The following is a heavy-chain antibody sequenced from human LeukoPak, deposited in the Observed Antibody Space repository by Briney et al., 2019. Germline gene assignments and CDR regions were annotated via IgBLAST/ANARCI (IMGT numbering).Heavy chain of an antibody. CDR1: GFTFSSYS. D-gene: IGHD3-22*01. Sequence: GGSLRLSCAASGFTFSSYSMNWVRQAPGKGLEWVSSISSSSSYIYYADSVKGRFTISRDIAKNSLYLQMNSLRAEDTAVYYCARGPPVTMIVVVICVPLDVWGQGTTVTVSS. CDR2: ISSSSSYI. CDR3: ARGPPVTMIVVVICVPLDV. V-gene: IGHV3-21*01. J-gene: IGHJ6*02.